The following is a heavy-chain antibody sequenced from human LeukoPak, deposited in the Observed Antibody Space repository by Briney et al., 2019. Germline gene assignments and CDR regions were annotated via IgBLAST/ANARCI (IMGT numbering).Heavy chain of an antibody. CDR2: ISYDGSNK. CDR1: GFTFSSYA. V-gene: IGHV3-30-3*01. Sequence: GGSLRLSCAASGFTFSSYAMHWVRQAPGKGLEWVAVISYDGSNKYYADSVKGRFTISRDNSKNTLYLQMNSLRAEDTAVYYCARGGITMVRGYPDYYYGMDVWGQGTTVTVSS. CDR3: ARGGITMVRGYPDYYYGMDV. J-gene: IGHJ6*02. D-gene: IGHD3-10*01.